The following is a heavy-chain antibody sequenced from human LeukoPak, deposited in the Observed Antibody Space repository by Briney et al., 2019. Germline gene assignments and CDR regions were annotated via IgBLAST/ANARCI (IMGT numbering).Heavy chain of an antibody. V-gene: IGHV3-21*01. J-gene: IGHJ4*02. CDR1: GFTFSSYS. CDR2: IRNGRSNK. CDR3: ARDCSSSNSAFPGY. D-gene: IGHD2-2*01. Sequence: GESLRLSCAASGFTFSSYSMHWVRQAPGKGLEWVSSIRNGRSNKYYADSVKGRFTISRDNAKNTLYLQMNSLRAEDTAVYYCARDCSSSNSAFPGYWGQGTLVTVSS.